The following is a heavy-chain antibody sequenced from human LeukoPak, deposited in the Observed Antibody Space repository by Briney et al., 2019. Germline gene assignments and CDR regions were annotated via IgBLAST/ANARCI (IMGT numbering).Heavy chain of an antibody. Sequence: QSGGSLRLSCAASGFTFSSYAMSWVRQAPGKGLEWVSAISGSGGSTYYADSVKGWFTISRDNSKNTLYLQMNSLRAEDTAVYYCAKGVWDIVVVPAARNYWGQGTLVTVSS. CDR3: AKGVWDIVVVPAARNY. V-gene: IGHV3-23*01. CDR1: GFTFSSYA. CDR2: ISGSGGST. J-gene: IGHJ4*02. D-gene: IGHD2-2*01.